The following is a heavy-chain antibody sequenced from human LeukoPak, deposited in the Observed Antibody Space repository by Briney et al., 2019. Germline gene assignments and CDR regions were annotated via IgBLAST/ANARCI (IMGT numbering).Heavy chain of an antibody. Sequence: SETLSLTCTVSGGSISSYYWSWIRQPAGKGLEWIGRIYTSGSTNYNPSLKSRVTMSVDTSKNQFSLKLSSVTAADTAVYYCAREESVWIGELGRYWFDPWGQGTLVTVSS. CDR2: IYTSGST. CDR3: AREESVWIGELGRYWFDP. D-gene: IGHD3-10*01. V-gene: IGHV4-4*07. CDR1: GGSISSYY. J-gene: IGHJ5*02.